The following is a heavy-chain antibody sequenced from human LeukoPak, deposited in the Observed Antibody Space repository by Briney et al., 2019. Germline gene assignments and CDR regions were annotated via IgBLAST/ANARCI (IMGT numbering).Heavy chain of an antibody. CDR1: GFTFSSYS. Sequence: GGSLRLSCAASGFTFSSYSMNWVRQAPGKGLEWVSAISGSGGSTYYADSVKGRFTISRDNSKNTLYLQMNSRRAEDTAVYYCAKGGGYSWNSLAAFDIWGQGTMVTVSS. CDR2: ISGSGGST. D-gene: IGHD1-7*01. J-gene: IGHJ3*02. CDR3: AKGGGYSWNSLAAFDI. V-gene: IGHV3-23*01.